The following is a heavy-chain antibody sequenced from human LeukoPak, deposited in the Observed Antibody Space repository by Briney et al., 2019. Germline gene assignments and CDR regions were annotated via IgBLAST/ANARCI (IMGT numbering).Heavy chain of an antibody. CDR3: AQATAGRYEH. J-gene: IGHJ1*01. Sequence: GGSLRLSCAASGFTFSSYAMSWGRQAPGKGLEWVSAISGSGGSTYYADSVKGRFTISRDNSKNTLYLQLNSLRADDTAVFYCAQATAGRYEHWGQGTLVTVSS. V-gene: IGHV3-23*01. D-gene: IGHD3-9*01. CDR2: ISGSGGST. CDR1: GFTFSSYA.